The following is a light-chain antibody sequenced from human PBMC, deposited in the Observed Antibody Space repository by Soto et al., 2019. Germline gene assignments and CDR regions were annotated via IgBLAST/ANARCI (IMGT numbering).Light chain of an antibody. CDR3: QQYGNFPYT. V-gene: IGKV3-20*01. CDR1: QSVPSDW. CDR2: GAS. J-gene: IGKJ5*01. Sequence: IVLTQSPGTLCLFPGERATLSCRASQSVPSDWLAWYRHNPGQAPRLLIYGASSRTTGVPDSVSGSAAVTDFTLTNNRLEPEDFAVYYCQQYGNFPYTFGQGTRLGIK.